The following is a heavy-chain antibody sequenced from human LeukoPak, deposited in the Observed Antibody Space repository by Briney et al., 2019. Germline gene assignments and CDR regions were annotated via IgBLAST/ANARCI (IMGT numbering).Heavy chain of an antibody. CDR2: IYYSGST. CDR1: GGSISSSSYY. Sequence: SETLSLTCTVFGGSISSSSYYWGWIRQPPGKGLEWIGSIYYSGSTYYNPSLKSRVTISVDTSKNQFSLKLSSVTAADTAVYYCARWAEPFDYWSQGTLVTVSS. J-gene: IGHJ4*02. CDR3: ARWAEPFDY. V-gene: IGHV4-39*01.